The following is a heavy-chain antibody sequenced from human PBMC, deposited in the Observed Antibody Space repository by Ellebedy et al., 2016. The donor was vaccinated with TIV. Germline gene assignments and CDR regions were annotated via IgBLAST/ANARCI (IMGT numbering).Heavy chain of an antibody. J-gene: IGHJ4*02. CDR1: GFIFSDHY. CDR3: ARGPDSGYDFTGRLGNFDH. D-gene: IGHD5-12*01. Sequence: GESLKISXAGSGFIFSDHYISWIRQAPGKGLEWVSFINSRSTTIYNADSVKGRFAISRDNAKNSLYLQMNNLRADDTAVYYCARGPDSGYDFTGRLGNFDHWGQGTLVTVSS. V-gene: IGHV3-11*01. CDR2: INSRSTTI.